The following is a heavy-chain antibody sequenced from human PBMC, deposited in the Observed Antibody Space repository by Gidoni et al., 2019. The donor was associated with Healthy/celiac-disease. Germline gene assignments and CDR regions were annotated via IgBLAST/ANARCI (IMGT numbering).Heavy chain of an antibody. V-gene: IGHV3-64*01. CDR2: ISSNGGST. D-gene: IGHD6-13*01. CDR3: ARDPGSSWYPPYYYYGMDV. Sequence: EVQLVESGGGLVQPGGSLRLSCADSGFTFSSYAMHWVRQAPGKGLEYVSAISSNGGSTYYANSVKGRFTISRDNSKNTLYLQMGSLRAEDMAVYYCARDPGSSWYPPYYYYGMDVWGQGTTVTVSS. CDR1: GFTFSSYA. J-gene: IGHJ6*02.